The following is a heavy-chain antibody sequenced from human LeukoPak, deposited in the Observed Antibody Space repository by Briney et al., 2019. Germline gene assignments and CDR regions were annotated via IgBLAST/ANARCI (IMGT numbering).Heavy chain of an antibody. CDR3: ARLYYYDSSGYYMDY. CDR2: IYHSGST. CDR1: GGSISSGGYS. V-gene: IGHV4-30-2*01. Sequence: SETLSLTCAVSGGSISSGGYSWSWIRQPPGKGLEWIGYIYHSGSTYYNPSLKSRVTISVDRSKNQFSLKLSSVTAAGTAVYYCARLYYYDSSGYYMDYWGQGTLVTVSS. J-gene: IGHJ4*02. D-gene: IGHD3-22*01.